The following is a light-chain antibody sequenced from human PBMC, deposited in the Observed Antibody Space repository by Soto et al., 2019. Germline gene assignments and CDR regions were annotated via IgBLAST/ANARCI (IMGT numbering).Light chain of an antibody. CDR2: EGT. Sequence: HSVLAQPASVSGSPGQSITISCTGTNNLVSWYQQHPGKAPKVVLYEGTKRPSGVSNRFSGSNSGSTASLTISGLQAEDEAHYFCCAYVGARSYVFGPGTKVTV. CDR3: CAYVGARSYV. V-gene: IGLV2-23*01. J-gene: IGLJ1*01. CDR1: NNL.